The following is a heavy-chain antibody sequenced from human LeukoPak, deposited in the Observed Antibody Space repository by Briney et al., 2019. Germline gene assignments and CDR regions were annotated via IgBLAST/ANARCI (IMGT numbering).Heavy chain of an antibody. CDR1: GGTFSSYA. D-gene: IGHD5-18*01. CDR2: IIPMLGIA. V-gene: IGHV1-69*04. Sequence: ASVKVSCKASGGTFSSYAISWVRQAPGQGLEWMGRIIPMLGIANYAQKFQGRATITADNSTATTYMELSSLRSDDTAVYYCARGDFSGYSYGYSGIDYWGQGTLVTVSS. CDR3: ARGDFSGYSYGYSGIDY. J-gene: IGHJ4*02.